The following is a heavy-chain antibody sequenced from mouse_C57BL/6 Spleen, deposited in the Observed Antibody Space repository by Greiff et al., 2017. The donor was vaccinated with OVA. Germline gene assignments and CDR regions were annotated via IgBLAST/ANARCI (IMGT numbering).Heavy chain of an antibody. CDR2: IYPGSGST. J-gene: IGHJ1*03. D-gene: IGHD2-4*01. CDR1: GYTFTSYW. CDR3: ASRYDYDGRYFDV. Sequence: QVQLQQPGAELMKPGASVKMSCKASGYTFTSYWITWVKQRPGQGLEWIGDIYPGSGSTNYNEKFKSKATLTVDTSSSTAYMQLSSLTSEDSAVYYCASRYDYDGRYFDVWGTGTTVTVSS. V-gene: IGHV1-55*01.